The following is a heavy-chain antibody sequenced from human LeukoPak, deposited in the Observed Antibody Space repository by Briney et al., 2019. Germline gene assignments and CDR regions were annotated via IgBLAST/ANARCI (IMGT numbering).Heavy chain of an antibody. D-gene: IGHD6-13*01. J-gene: IGHJ4*02. CDR3: ANRGYSSSWYSFDY. Sequence: SGGSLRLSCAASGFTFSSYGMHWVRQAPGKGLEWVAVIAYDGRNKYYADSVKGRFTISRDNSKNTLYLQMNSLRAEDTAVYYCANRGYSSSWYSFDYWGQGNLVTVSS. CDR2: IAYDGRNK. V-gene: IGHV3-30*18. CDR1: GFTFSSYG.